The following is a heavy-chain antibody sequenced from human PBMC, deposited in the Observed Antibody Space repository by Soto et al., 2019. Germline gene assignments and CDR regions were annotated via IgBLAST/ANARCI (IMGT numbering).Heavy chain of an antibody. CDR3: ARDPRVGYYGAYYFDY. V-gene: IGHV3-30-3*01. Sequence: QVQLVESGGGVVQPGRSLRLSCAASGFTFSSYAMHWVRQPPGKGLEWVAVISSDGSNKYYADSVKGRFTISRDNSKNTLYLQVNSLRAEDTAVYYCARDPRVGYYGAYYFDYWGQGTLVTVSS. J-gene: IGHJ4*02. D-gene: IGHD3-22*01. CDR1: GFTFSSYA. CDR2: ISSDGSNK.